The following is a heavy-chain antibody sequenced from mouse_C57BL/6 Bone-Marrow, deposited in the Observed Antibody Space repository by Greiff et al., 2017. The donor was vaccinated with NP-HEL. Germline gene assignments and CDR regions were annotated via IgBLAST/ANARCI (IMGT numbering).Heavy chain of an antibody. CDR3: ARGGPCPYYYAMDY. CDR2: IDPNSGGT. Sequence: QVQLQQPGAELVKPGASVKLSCKASGYTFTSYWMHWVKQRPGRGLDWIGRIDPNSGGTKYNEKFKSKATLTVDKPSSTAYMQLSSLTSEDSAVYYCARGGPCPYYYAMDYWGQGTSVTVSS. CDR1: GYTFTSYW. J-gene: IGHJ4*01. V-gene: IGHV1-72*01.